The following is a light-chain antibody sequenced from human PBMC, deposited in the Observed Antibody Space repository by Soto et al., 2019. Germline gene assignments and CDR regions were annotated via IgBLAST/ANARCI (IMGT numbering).Light chain of an antibody. J-gene: IGKJ5*01. V-gene: IGKV3-15*01. Sequence: EIVMTQSPATLSVSPGEGATVSCRASQSVSSHLAWYQHKPGQAPRLLFYDASTRATGIPARFSGSGSGTDFTLTISGLEPADLGVYYCQQRHNWPITFGQGTRLEI. CDR3: QQRHNWPIT. CDR2: DAS. CDR1: QSVSSH.